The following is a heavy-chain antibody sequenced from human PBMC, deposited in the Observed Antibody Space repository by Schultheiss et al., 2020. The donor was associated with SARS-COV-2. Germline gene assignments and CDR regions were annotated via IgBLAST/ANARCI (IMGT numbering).Heavy chain of an antibody. J-gene: IGHJ6*03. Sequence: SETLSLTCAVSGGSISSSNWWSWVRQPPGKGLEWIGEIYHSGSTNYNPSLKSRVTVSVDTSKNQFSLKLSSVTAADTAVYYCARVCSSWTYYYYYYMDVWGKGTTVTVSS. D-gene: IGHD6-13*01. CDR3: ARVCSSWTYYYYYYMDV. CDR2: IYHSGST. CDR1: GGSISSSNW. V-gene: IGHV4-4*02.